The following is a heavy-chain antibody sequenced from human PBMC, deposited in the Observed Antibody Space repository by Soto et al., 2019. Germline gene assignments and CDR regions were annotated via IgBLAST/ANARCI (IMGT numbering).Heavy chain of an antibody. CDR1: GYSFTSYW. CDR3: ARKEHGSGSDALPHDDFDI. CDR2: IYPGDSDT. D-gene: IGHD3-10*01. V-gene: IGHV5-51*01. J-gene: IGHJ3*02. Sequence: GESLKISCKGSGYSFTSYWIGWVRQMPGKGLEWMGIIYPGDSDTRYSPSFQGQVTISADKSISTAYLQWSSLKASDTAMYYCARKEHGSGSDALPHDDFDIWGQGTMVTVSS.